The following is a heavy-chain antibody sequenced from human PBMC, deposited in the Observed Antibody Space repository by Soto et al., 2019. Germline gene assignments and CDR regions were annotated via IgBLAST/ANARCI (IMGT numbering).Heavy chain of an antibody. J-gene: IGHJ5*02. CDR3: ASFTSNWIDP. Sequence: PSETLSLTCAVYGGSFSGYYWSWIRQPPGKGLEWIGEIYHSGSTNYNPSLKSRVTMSVDTSKNQFSLKLTSLTVADTAVYYCASFTSNWIDPWGQGTLVTVSS. V-gene: IGHV4-34*01. CDR2: IYHSGST. CDR1: GGSFSGYY.